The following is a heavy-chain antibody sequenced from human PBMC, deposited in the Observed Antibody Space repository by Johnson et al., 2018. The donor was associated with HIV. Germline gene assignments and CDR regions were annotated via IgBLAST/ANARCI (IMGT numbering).Heavy chain of an antibody. CDR1: GFTFSSYW. V-gene: IGHV3-7*01. CDR3: ARERRRVHDAFDI. D-gene: IGHD3-10*01. J-gene: IGHJ3*02. Sequence: VQLVESGGGLVQPGGSLRLSCAASGFTFSSYWMSWVRQAPGKGLEWVATINQDGGETYYVDSVKGRFTISRDNAKNPLYLQMNSLRAEDTAVYYCARERRRVHDAFDIWGQGTMVTVSS. CDR2: INQDGGET.